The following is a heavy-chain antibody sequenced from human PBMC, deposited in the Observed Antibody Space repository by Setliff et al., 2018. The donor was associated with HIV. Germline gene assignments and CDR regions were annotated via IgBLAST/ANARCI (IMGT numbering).Heavy chain of an antibody. CDR3: ARYDYGDFDY. CDR1: GGSFSGYY. CDR2: INHSGST. D-gene: IGHD4-17*01. Sequence: SETLSLTCSVSGGSFSGYYWSWIRQPPGKGLEWIGEINHSGSTDYNPSLKSRVTISVDTSKNQFSLNLSSVTAADTAVYYCARYDYGDFDYWGQGTPVTVSS. V-gene: IGHV4-34*01. J-gene: IGHJ4*02.